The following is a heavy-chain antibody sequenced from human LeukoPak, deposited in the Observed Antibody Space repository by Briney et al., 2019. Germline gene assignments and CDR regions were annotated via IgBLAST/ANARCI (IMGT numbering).Heavy chain of an antibody. CDR3: AFGRAGEMATNLDY. CDR2: ISGSGVST. Sequence: GGSLRLSCVGSGFTFRSHAMSWVRQTPGKGLEWVSAISGSGVSTDYADSVKGRLTISRDNSKNTLNLQMNSLRAEDTAVYYCAFGRAGEMATNLDYWGQGTLVTVSS. CDR1: GFTFRSHA. V-gene: IGHV3-23*01. D-gene: IGHD5-24*01. J-gene: IGHJ4*02.